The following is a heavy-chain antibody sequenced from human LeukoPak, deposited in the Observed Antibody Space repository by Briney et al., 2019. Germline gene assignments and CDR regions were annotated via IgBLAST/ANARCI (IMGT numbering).Heavy chain of an antibody. D-gene: IGHD3-16*01. CDR3: ARGSLGEFPFDY. J-gene: IGHJ4*02. Sequence: PETLSLTCTVSGGSISSYYWSWIRQPPGKGLEWIGYIYYSGSTNYNPSLKSRVTISVDTSKNQFSLKLSSVTAADTAVYYCARGSLGEFPFDYWGQGTLVTVSS. CDR1: GGSISSYY. CDR2: IYYSGST. V-gene: IGHV4-59*01.